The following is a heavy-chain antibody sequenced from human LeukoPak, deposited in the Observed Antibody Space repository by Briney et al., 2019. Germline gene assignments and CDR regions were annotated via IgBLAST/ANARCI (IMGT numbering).Heavy chain of an antibody. Sequence: ASVKVSCKASGYTFTSYDINWVRQATGQGLEWMGWMNPNSVNTGYAQKFQGRVTITRNTSISTAYMELRSLRSDDTAVYYCARVDTAMDSDYWGQGTLVTVSS. D-gene: IGHD5-18*01. CDR2: MNPNSVNT. V-gene: IGHV1-8*03. CDR1: GYTFTSYD. CDR3: ARVDTAMDSDY. J-gene: IGHJ4*02.